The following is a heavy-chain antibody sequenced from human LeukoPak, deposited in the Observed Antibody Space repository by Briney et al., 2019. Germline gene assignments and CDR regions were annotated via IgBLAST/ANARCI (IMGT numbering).Heavy chain of an antibody. CDR2: IRYDGSNK. Sequence: GGSLRLSCVASGFTFNLYGMHWVRQAPGKGLEWVAFIRYDGSNKYYADSVKGRFTISRDNSKNTLYLQMNSLRAEDTAVYYCAKRRSSIVGALDYWGQGTLVTVSS. J-gene: IGHJ4*02. V-gene: IGHV3-30*02. CDR3: AKRRSSIVGALDY. D-gene: IGHD1-26*01. CDR1: GFTFNLYG.